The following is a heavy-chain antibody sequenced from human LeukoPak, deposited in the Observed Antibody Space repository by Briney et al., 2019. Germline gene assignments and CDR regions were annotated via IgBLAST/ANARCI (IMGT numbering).Heavy chain of an antibody. CDR1: GFTFSSYG. V-gene: IGHV3-30*18. CDR2: ISYDGSNK. J-gene: IGHJ4*02. D-gene: IGHD1-26*01. CDR3: AKHGGESYFFDY. Sequence: GSLRLSCAASGFTFSSYGMHWVRQAPGKGLEWVAVISYDGSNKYYADSVKGRFTISRDNSKNTLYLQMNSLRAEDTAVYYCAKHGGESYFFDYWGQGTLVTVSS.